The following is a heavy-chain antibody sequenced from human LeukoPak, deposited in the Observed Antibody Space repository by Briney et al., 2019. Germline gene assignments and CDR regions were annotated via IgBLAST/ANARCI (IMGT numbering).Heavy chain of an antibody. Sequence: ASVKVSCRASGYTFTDYYMHWVRQAPGQGLEWMGWLNPNTLVTNYAQHFQGRVSMTWDTSISTGYMDLHSLTSDDTAVYYCARKDGSRDGMDVWGQGTTVTVSS. D-gene: IGHD2-15*01. CDR2: LNPNTLVT. J-gene: IGHJ6*02. CDR1: GYTFTDYY. CDR3: ARKDGSRDGMDV. V-gene: IGHV1-2*02.